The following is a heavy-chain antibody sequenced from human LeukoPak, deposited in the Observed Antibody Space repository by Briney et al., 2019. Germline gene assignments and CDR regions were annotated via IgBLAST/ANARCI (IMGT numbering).Heavy chain of an antibody. CDR1: GYAFSRIT. D-gene: IGHD6-13*01. Sequence: ASVKVSCKASGYAFSRITISWVRQAPGKGLAWMEWISLYNGNTNYAQKFQGSVTMTRDTSTTTVSMELRSLRSDDTAVYYCASPSSSYHDAFDIWGQGTMVTVSS. V-gene: IGHV1-18*01. J-gene: IGHJ3*02. CDR2: ISLYNGNT. CDR3: ASPSSSYHDAFDI.